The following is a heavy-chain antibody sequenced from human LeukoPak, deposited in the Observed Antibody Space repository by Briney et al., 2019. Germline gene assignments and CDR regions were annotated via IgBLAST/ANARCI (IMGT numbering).Heavy chain of an antibody. Sequence: PGGSLRFSCAASGFTFSSYAMSWVRQAPGKGLEWVSAIGGSGGSTYYADSVKGRFTISRDNSKNTLYLQMNSLRAEDTAVYYCAKDLKYSSSSGGDYWGQGTLVTVSS. J-gene: IGHJ4*02. CDR3: AKDLKYSSSSGGDY. D-gene: IGHD6-6*01. V-gene: IGHV3-23*01. CDR1: GFTFSSYA. CDR2: IGGSGGST.